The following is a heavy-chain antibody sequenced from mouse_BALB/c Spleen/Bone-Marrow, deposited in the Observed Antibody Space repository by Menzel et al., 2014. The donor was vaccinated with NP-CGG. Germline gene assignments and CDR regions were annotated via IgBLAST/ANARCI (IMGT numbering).Heavy chain of an antibody. CDR1: GFTFSNYG. D-gene: IGHD2-13*01. V-gene: IGHV5-6-3*01. CDR2: INSNGGTT. Sequence: EVQVVESGGGLVQPGGSLKLSCAASGFTFSNYGMSWVRQTPDKRLDLVATINSNGGTTYYPDSVKGRFTISRDNAKNXXXXXXXXXXSEDTAMYFCARGLYYVAYGPGFAYWGQGTLVTVSA. CDR3: ARGLYYVAYGPGFAY. J-gene: IGHJ3*01.